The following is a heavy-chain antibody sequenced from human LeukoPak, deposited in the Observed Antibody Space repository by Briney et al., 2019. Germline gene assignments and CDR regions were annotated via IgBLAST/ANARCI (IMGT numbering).Heavy chain of an antibody. D-gene: IGHD6-19*01. V-gene: IGHV3-23*01. CDR3: AKAVSSSGWYRDAFDI. Sequence: GGSLRLSCVASGFTFSTFAMNWVRQAPGKGLEWVSTISETGRSTYYADSVKGQFTISRDNSKNTSYLQMNSLRAEDTAVYYCAKAVSSSGWYRDAFDIWGQGTMVTVSS. CDR1: GFTFSTFA. J-gene: IGHJ3*02. CDR2: ISETGRST.